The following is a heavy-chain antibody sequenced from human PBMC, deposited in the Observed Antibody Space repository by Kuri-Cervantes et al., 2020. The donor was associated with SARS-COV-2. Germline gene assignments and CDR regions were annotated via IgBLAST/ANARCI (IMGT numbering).Heavy chain of an antibody. J-gene: IGHJ6*02. CDR1: GFTFSSYG. CDR3: VRSNTAMVTKRGYYYGIDV. CDR2: IWNDGSNK. V-gene: IGHV3-33*01. Sequence: GESLKISCAASGFTFSSYGMHWVRQAPGKGLEWVAVIWNDGSNKYYADSVKGRFTISSDNSKNTLYLQMNSLRAEDTAVYYCVRSNTAMVTKRGYYYGIDVWGQGTTVTFSS. D-gene: IGHD5-18*01.